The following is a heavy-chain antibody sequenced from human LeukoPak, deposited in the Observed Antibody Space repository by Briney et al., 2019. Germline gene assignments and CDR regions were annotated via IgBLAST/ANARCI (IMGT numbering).Heavy chain of an antibody. CDR3: ARDRQHSYGSDLDH. CDR1: GGSIHTCN. D-gene: IGHD5-18*01. Sequence: PSETLSLTCTVSGGSIHTCNWMWIRQPAGKGLEFIGRNNFAGRGYYNPSLKSRVTISVDSPSNQFSLELTSVTAADTAVYYCARDRQHSYGSDLDHWGQGILVTVSS. J-gene: IGHJ4*02. V-gene: IGHV4-4*07. CDR2: NNFAGRG.